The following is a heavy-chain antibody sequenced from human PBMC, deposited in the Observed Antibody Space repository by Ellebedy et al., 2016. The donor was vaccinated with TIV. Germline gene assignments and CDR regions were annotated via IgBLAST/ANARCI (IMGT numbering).Heavy chain of an antibody. CDR1: GDSVSNNRAT. Sequence: SETLSLXXAIPGDSVSNNRATWNWIRQSPLRGLEWLGRTYYRSKWYEDYSVSVKSRITITPDTSKNQFSLQLTSVTPEDTAVYYCARDLWGGFDYWGQGTLVTVSS. CDR3: ARDLWGGFDY. J-gene: IGHJ4*02. D-gene: IGHD3-16*01. CDR2: TYYRSKWYE. V-gene: IGHV6-1*01.